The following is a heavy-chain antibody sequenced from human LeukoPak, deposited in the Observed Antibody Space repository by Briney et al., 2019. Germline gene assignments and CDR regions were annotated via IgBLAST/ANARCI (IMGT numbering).Heavy chain of an antibody. J-gene: IGHJ5*02. CDR3: ARQEQQLIYNWFDP. V-gene: IGHV4-59*01. CDR2: IYYSGST. Sequence: SETLSLTCTVSGGSISSYYWSWIRQPPGKGLEWIGYIYYSGSTNYNPSLKSRVTISVDTSKNQFSLKLSSVTAADTAVYYCARQEQQLIYNWFDPWGQGTLVTVSS. D-gene: IGHD6-13*01. CDR1: GGSISSYY.